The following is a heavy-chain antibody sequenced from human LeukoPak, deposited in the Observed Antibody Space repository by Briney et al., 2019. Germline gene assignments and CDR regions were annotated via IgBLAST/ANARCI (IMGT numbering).Heavy chain of an antibody. V-gene: IGHV1-69*13. CDR2: IIPIFGTT. D-gene: IGHD6-6*01. J-gene: IGHJ6*03. Sequence: SVKVSCKASGGSFSNYAINWVRQAPRQGLEWMGGIIPIFGTTNYAQKFQGRVTITADESTSTAYMELSSLRSDDTAVYYCARVEYSFSGLLYYYYYMDVWGQGTTVTVSS. CDR3: ARVEYSFSGLLYYYYYMDV. CDR1: GGSFSNYA.